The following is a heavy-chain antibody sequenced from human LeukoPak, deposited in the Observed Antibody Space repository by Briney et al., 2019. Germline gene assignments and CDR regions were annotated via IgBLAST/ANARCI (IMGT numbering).Heavy chain of an antibody. CDR3: ARSAYSIAAAVGDYFDY. CDR2: IKQDGSEK. D-gene: IGHD6-13*01. Sequence: PGGSLRLSCAASGFTFSSYWMSWVRQAPGKGLEWVANIKQDGSEKYYVDSVKGRFTISRDNAKNSLYLQMNSLRAEDTAVYYCARSAYSIAAAVGDYFDYWGQGTLVTVSS. V-gene: IGHV3-7*01. CDR1: GFTFSSYW. J-gene: IGHJ4*02.